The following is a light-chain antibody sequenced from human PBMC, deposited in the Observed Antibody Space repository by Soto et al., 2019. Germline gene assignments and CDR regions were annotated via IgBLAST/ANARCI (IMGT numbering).Light chain of an antibody. CDR3: SSYTRSSTYV. V-gene: IGLV2-14*03. Sequence: QSVLTQPASVSGSPGQSITISCTGTSSDVGGYNFVSWYQHHPGKAPKLMIYDVSNRPSGVSNRFSGSKSGNTASLTISELQDEDEADYYCSSYTRSSTYVFGTGTKLTVL. CDR2: DVS. J-gene: IGLJ1*01. CDR1: SSDVGGYNF.